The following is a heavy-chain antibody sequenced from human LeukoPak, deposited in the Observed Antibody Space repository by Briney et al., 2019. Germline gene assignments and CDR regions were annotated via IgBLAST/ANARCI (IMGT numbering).Heavy chain of an antibody. CDR1: GFTFSSYW. D-gene: IGHD2-21*02. J-gene: IGHJ6*03. Sequence: GGSLRLSCAASGFTFSSYWMHWVRQAPGKGLVWVSRINSDGSSTSYADSVKGRFTISRDNAKNTLYLQMNSLRAEDTAVYYCARGDYCGGDCYLHYYYYMDVWGKGTTVTVSS. CDR3: ARGDYCGGDCYLHYYYYMDV. CDR2: INSDGSST. V-gene: IGHV3-74*01.